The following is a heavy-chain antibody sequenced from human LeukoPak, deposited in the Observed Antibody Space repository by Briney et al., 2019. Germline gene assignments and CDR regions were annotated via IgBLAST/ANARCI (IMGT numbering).Heavy chain of an antibody. CDR3: ARKPSKFPYEFWTGYSSRYYFDY. Sequence: ASVKVSCKASGYTFTSYDINWVRPAPGQGLEWMGWMLPNSGNTGYAQKVQGTVTMTSNTSISTAYMELSRLRSEDTAVYYCARKPSKFPYEFWTGYSSRYYFDYWGQGTLVTVSS. CDR2: MLPNSGNT. D-gene: IGHD3-3*01. CDR1: GYTFTSYD. J-gene: IGHJ4*02. V-gene: IGHV1-8*01.